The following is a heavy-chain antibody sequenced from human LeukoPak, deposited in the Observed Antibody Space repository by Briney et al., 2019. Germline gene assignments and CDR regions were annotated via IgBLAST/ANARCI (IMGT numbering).Heavy chain of an antibody. CDR3: ARSRYAPSGGYSNDAFDI. CDR1: GFTFSSYG. V-gene: IGHV3-33*01. Sequence: PGGSLRLSCAASGFTFSSYGMHWVRQAPGKGLEWVAVIWYDGSNKYYADSVKGRFAISRDNSKNTLYLQMNSLRAEDKAVYYCARSRYAPSGGYSNDAFDIWGEGTMVTVSS. CDR2: IWYDGSNK. J-gene: IGHJ3*02. D-gene: IGHD3-22*01.